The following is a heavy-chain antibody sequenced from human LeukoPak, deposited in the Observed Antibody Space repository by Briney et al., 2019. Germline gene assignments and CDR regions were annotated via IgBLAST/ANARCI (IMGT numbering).Heavy chain of an antibody. CDR1: GGSIRSSSYY. Sequence: SETLSLTCTVSGGSIRSSSYYWGWLRQPPGKGLEWFGRIYYSGSTYYNPSLKSRVTISVDTSKNQFSLKLSSVTAADTAVYYCASHSRDSSGWASFDYWGQGTLVTVSS. D-gene: IGHD6-19*01. CDR3: ASHSRDSSGWASFDY. V-gene: IGHV4-39*07. CDR2: IYYSGST. J-gene: IGHJ4*02.